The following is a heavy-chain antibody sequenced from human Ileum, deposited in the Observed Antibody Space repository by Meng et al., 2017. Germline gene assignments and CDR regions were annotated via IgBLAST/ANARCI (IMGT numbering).Heavy chain of an antibody. V-gene: IGHV1-69*02. CDR3: ARSSLGWPFLPFDY. D-gene: IGHD3-3*01. Sequence: QVQLVQLGVEVKKPGPQVKVSGKASGGTFSSSTSSWVRQAPGQGLEWMGRIIPILGIANYAQKFQGRVTITADKSTSTAYMELSSLRSEDTAVYYCARSSLGWPFLPFDYWGQGTLVTVSS. CDR1: GGTFSSST. J-gene: IGHJ4*02. CDR2: IIPILGIA.